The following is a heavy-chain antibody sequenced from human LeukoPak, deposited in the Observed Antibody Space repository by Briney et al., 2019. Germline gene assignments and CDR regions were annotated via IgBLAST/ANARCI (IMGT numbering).Heavy chain of an antibody. V-gene: IGHV4-31*03. CDR3: ARAYDTRGTYGMDV. J-gene: IGHJ6*02. CDR2: IYNSGST. D-gene: IGHD3-22*01. Sequence: PSETLSLTCIVSGGSMSSGDYSWSGIRQHPGKGLEWIVYIYNSGSTYYNPSLKRRINISVDTSKNQFSLKLSSVTAADTAVYYCARAYDTRGTYGMDVWGQGTTVTVSS. CDR1: GGSMSSGDYS.